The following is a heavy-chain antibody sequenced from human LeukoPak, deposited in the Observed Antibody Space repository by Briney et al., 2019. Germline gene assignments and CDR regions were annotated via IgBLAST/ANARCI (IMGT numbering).Heavy chain of an antibody. CDR3: TRGSIAYYYMDV. CDR1: GGSFSGYY. Sequence: PSETLSLTCAVYGGSFSGYYWSWIRQPPGKGLEWIGENKHSGSTNYNPSLKRRVTISVDTCKNQFSLKLSSVTAADTAVYYCTRGSIAYYYMDVWGKGTTVTISS. V-gene: IGHV4-34*01. J-gene: IGHJ6*03. CDR2: NKHSGST. D-gene: IGHD3-22*01.